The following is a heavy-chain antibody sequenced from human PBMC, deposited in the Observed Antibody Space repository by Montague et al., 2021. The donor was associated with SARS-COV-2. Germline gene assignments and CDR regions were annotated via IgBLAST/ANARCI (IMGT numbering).Heavy chain of an antibody. Sequence: SETLSLTCTVSGGSISSYYWSWIRQPPGKGLEWIGYIYYSGSTNYNPSLKSRVTISVDTSKNQFSLKLSSVTAADTAVYYCARDRRFLEWPGLYYYGMDVWGQGTTVTVSS. CDR2: IYYSGST. CDR1: GGSISSYY. J-gene: IGHJ6*02. V-gene: IGHV4-59*12. CDR3: ARDRRFLEWPGLYYYGMDV. D-gene: IGHD3-3*01.